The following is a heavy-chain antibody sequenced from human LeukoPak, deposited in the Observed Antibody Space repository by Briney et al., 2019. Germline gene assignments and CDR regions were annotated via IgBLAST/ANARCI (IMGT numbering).Heavy chain of an antibody. Sequence: PGRSLRLSCAASGFTFSNAWMSWVRQAPGKGLEWVGRILTKADGGTTDHAAPVKGRFTISRDDSRNTLYLQMNSLKTEDTAVYYCTTDEGVDDYFDYWGQGTLVTVSS. CDR2: ILTKADGGTT. V-gene: IGHV3-15*01. J-gene: IGHJ4*02. CDR1: GFTFSNAW. D-gene: IGHD3-10*01. CDR3: TTDEGVDDYFDY.